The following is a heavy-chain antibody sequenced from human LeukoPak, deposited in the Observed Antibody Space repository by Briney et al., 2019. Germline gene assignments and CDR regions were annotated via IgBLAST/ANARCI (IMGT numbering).Heavy chain of an antibody. J-gene: IGHJ3*02. D-gene: IGHD5-18*01. CDR3: AKVSAYMVNEGFDI. CDR1: GFTFSTNG. V-gene: IGHV3-30*02. Sequence: GGSLRLSCAASGFTFSTNGMHWVRRAPGKGLEWVAFIRYDGSNEYYGDSVKGRFIISRDNSKNTLYLQMNSLTAEDTAVYYCAKVSAYMVNEGFDIWGQGTVVTVSS. CDR2: IRYDGSNE.